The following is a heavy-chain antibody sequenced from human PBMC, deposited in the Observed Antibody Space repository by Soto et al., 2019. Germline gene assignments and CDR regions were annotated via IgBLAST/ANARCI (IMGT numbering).Heavy chain of an antibody. J-gene: IGHJ6*02. V-gene: IGHV1-2*04. Sequence: QVPLVQSGAEVKKPGASVKVSCKASGYTFTGYYMHWVRQAPGQGLEWMGWINPNSGGTNYAQKFQGWVTMTRDTSISTAYMELSRLRSDDTAVYYCARDTPGYCSSTSCENYYYGMDVWGQGTTVTVSS. CDR3: ARDTPGYCSSTSCENYYYGMDV. CDR1: GYTFTGYY. D-gene: IGHD2-2*01. CDR2: INPNSGGT.